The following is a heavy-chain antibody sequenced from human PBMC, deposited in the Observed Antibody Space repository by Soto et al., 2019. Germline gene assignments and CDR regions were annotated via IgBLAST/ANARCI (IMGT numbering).Heavy chain of an antibody. D-gene: IGHD3-3*01. J-gene: IGHJ6*02. Sequence: GGSLRLSCAASGFSISTYSMNWVRRAPGKGLEWVSSSSGYSNYIYYPYSMKGRFTTSKDNAKNLLYLQMDSLRAEDTAVYYCARDSKNGGTLDFQPNHYYGMDVWGQGTTVTVSS. V-gene: IGHV3-21*01. CDR3: ARDSKNGGTLDFQPNHYYGMDV. CDR1: GFSISTYS. CDR2: SSGYSNYI.